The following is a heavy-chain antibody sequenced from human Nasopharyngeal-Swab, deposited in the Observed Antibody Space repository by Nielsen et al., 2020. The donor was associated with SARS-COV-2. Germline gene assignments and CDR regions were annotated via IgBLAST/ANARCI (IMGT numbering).Heavy chain of an antibody. D-gene: IGHD2/OR15-2a*01. CDR1: GGPLSVYY. J-gene: IGHJ2*01. Sequence: SETLSLTCGVNGGPLSVYYWSWIRQTPGKGLEWIGEVVHGGTTNYNPSFESRVTISIDTSNHQFSLKLTSVTAADTAVYFCARGGSIPRYFDLWGRGALVRVSS. CDR3: ARGGSIPRYFDL. V-gene: IGHV4-34*01. CDR2: VVHGGTT.